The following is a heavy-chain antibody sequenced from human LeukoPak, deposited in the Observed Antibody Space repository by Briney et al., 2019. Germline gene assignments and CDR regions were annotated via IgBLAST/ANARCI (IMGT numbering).Heavy chain of an antibody. CDR1: GGTYSSYA. Sequence: SVKVSCKASGGTYSSYAISWVRQAPGQGLEWMGRIIPIFGTANYAQKFQGRVTITTDESTSTAYMELSSLRSEDTAVYYCARIQDMVRGVTDYWGQGTLVTVSS. D-gene: IGHD3-10*01. J-gene: IGHJ4*02. CDR2: IIPIFGTA. CDR3: ARIQDMVRGVTDY. V-gene: IGHV1-69*05.